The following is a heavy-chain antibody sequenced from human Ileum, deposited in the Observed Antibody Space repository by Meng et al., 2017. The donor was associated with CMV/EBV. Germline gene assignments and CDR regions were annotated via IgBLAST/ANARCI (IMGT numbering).Heavy chain of an antibody. V-gene: IGHV4-39*01. J-gene: IGHJ4*02. Sequence: VSGGSISSGSYYWGWIRQPPGKGLEWIGSIYYSGSTYYSPSLKSRVTISVNTSKNQFSLKLSSVTAADTAVFYCARRTVGATRVFDYWGQGTLVTVSS. CDR1: GGSISSGSYY. CDR2: IYYSGST. D-gene: IGHD1-26*01. CDR3: ARRTVGATRVFDY.